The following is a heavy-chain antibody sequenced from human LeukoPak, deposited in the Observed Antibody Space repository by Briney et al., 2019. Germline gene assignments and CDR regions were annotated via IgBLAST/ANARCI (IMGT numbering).Heavy chain of an antibody. CDR2: ISSNGGST. D-gene: IGHD2-2*01. CDR1: GFTFSSYA. J-gene: IGHJ5*02. V-gene: IGHV3-64D*06. CDR3: VKDAVPAAMHGNWFDP. Sequence: GGSLRLSCSASGFTFSSYAMHWVRQAPGKGLEYVSAISSNGGSTYYADPVKGRFTISRDNSKNTLYLQMSSLRAEDTAVYYCVKDAVPAAMHGNWFDPWGQGTLVTVSS.